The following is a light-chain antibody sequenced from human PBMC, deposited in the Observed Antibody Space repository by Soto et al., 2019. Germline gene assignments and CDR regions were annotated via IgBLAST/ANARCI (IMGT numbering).Light chain of an antibody. J-gene: IGKJ1*01. CDR3: QQYDNWLRT. CDR2: GAF. Sequence: EIVLTQSPATLSVSPGERATLSRRASQSVSSNLAWYQQKPGQAPRLLIYGAFTRATGIPARFSGSGSGKEFTLTIDSLQPEDFAVYYCQQYDNWLRTFGQGTKVDIK. V-gene: IGKV3-15*01. CDR1: QSVSSN.